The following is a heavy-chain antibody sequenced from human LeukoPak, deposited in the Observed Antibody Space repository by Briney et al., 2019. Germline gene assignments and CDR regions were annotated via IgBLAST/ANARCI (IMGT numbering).Heavy chain of an antibody. Sequence: TSETLSLTCAVYGGSFSGYYWSWIRQPPGKGLEWIGEINYSGSTNYNPSLKSRVTISVDTSKNQFSLKLSSVTAADTAVYYCARGPSPNYDFWSGYYAHYYYYMDVWGKGTTVTVSS. J-gene: IGHJ6*03. CDR3: ARGPSPNYDFWSGYYAHYYYYMDV. D-gene: IGHD3-3*01. V-gene: IGHV4-34*01. CDR2: INYSGST. CDR1: GGSFSGYY.